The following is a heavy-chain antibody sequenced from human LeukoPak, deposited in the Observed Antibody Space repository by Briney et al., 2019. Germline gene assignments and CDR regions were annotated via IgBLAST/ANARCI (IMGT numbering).Heavy chain of an antibody. J-gene: IGHJ4*02. CDR1: GLTFSSYW. CDR2: IKEDGSEK. CDR3: ARQWDYGSGSYDY. D-gene: IGHD3-10*01. Sequence: GGSLRLSCATSGLTFSSYWMSWVRQAPGKGLEWVADIKEDGSEKYYVDSVKGRFTISRDNAKNSLYLQMNSLRAEDTAVYYCARQWDYGSGSYDYWGQGTLVTVSS. V-gene: IGHV3-7*03.